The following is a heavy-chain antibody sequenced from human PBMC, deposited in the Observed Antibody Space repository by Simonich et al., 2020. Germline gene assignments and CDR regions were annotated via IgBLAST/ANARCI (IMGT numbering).Heavy chain of an antibody. CDR2: ISSSSSTI. Sequence: EVQLVESGGGLVQPGGSLRLSCAASGLTLSSYSMNWVRQAPRKGLEWVSYISSSSSTIYYADSVKGRFTISRDNAKNSLYLQMNSLRSEDTAVYYCARDSSYYAFDIWGQGTMVTVSS. D-gene: IGHD5-12*01. V-gene: IGHV3-48*01. CDR3: ARDSSYYAFDI. CDR1: GLTLSSYS. J-gene: IGHJ3*02.